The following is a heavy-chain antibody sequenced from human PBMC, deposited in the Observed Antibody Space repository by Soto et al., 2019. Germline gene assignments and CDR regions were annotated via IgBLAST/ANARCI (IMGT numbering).Heavy chain of an antibody. CDR2: ISYDGTNK. CDR3: AKDRGRYCSGGTCSLFDS. CDR1: GFTFSTYA. J-gene: IGHJ4*02. Sequence: QVQLVESGGGVVQPGRSLRLSCVPSGFTFSTYAMHWVRQAPGKGLEWVAIISYDGTNKYYADSVKGRFTISRDNSKNTLYLQMNSLRVEDTALYYCAKDRGRYCSGGTCSLFDSWGQGALVTVSS. V-gene: IGHV3-30*04. D-gene: IGHD2-15*01.